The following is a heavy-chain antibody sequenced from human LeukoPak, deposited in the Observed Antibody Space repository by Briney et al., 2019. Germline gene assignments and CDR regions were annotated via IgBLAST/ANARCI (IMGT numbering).Heavy chain of an antibody. Sequence: SETLSLTCAVSGGSFSGYYWTWIRQPPGKGLEWIGEINHNGRTNYNPSLKSRVIMSVDTSKNQLSLKLSSVTAADTAVYYCARPLGYCSDSRCPQSWFDPWGQGTLVTVSS. V-gene: IGHV4-34*01. CDR3: ARPLGYCSDSRCPQSWFDP. CDR1: GGSFSGYY. CDR2: INHNGRT. J-gene: IGHJ5*02. D-gene: IGHD2-15*01.